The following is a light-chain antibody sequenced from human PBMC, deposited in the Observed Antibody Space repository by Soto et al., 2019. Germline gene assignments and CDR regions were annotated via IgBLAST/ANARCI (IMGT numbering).Light chain of an antibody. Sequence: EIVLPQSPATLSLSPGARATLSGRASQSVSSYLAWYQQKPGQAPRLLIYDASNRATGIPARFSGSGSGTDFTLTISSLEPEDFAVYYCKQRSNWLTVGGGTKVDIK. CDR3: KQRSNWLT. CDR2: DAS. CDR1: QSVSSY. V-gene: IGKV3-11*01. J-gene: IGKJ4*01.